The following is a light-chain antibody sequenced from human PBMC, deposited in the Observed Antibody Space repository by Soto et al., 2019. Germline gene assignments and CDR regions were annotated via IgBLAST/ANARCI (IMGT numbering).Light chain of an antibody. CDR3: CSYAGSYTHV. J-gene: IGLJ1*01. CDR2: DVI. CDR1: SNDVGGYNF. Sequence: QSALTQPRSVSGSPGQSVTISCTGTSNDVGGYNFVSWYQQYPGKAPKLIIYDVIKRPSGVPDRFSGSKSGNTASLTISGLQAEDEADYYCCSYAGSYTHVFGTGTKLTVL. V-gene: IGLV2-11*01.